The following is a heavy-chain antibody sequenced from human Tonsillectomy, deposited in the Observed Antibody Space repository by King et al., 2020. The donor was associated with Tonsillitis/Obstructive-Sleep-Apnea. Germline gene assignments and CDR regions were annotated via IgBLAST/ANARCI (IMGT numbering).Heavy chain of an antibody. CDR3: ARDPLGYCSRTSCYDGSFDF. CDR2: IYYSGST. Sequence: QLQESGPGLVKPSETLSLTCTVSNGSINFYYWSWIRQPPGKGLEWIGFIYYSGSTNYNPSLKSRVTMSVDTSKNQFSLKLSPVTAADTAVYYCARDPLGYCSRTSCYDGSFDFWGQGTPVTVSS. V-gene: IGHV4-59*01. D-gene: IGHD2-2*01. J-gene: IGHJ4*02. CDR1: NGSINFYY.